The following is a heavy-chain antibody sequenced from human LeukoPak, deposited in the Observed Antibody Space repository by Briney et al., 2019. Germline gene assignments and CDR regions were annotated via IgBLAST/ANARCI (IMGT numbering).Heavy chain of an antibody. Sequence: GGSLRLSCAASGFTFSSSAMSWVRQARGKGLEWVSAISGSGGSTYYADSVKGRFTISRDNSKNTLYLQMNSLRAEDTAVYYCAKDPSYYYDNSGYYSFDYWGQGTLVTVSS. J-gene: IGHJ4*02. CDR2: ISGSGGST. V-gene: IGHV3-23*01. CDR1: GFTFSSSA. CDR3: AKDPSYYYDNSGYYSFDY. D-gene: IGHD3-22*01.